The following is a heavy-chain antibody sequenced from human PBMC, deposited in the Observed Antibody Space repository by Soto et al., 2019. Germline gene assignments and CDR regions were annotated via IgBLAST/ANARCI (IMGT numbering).Heavy chain of an antibody. CDR1: GFTFSSYA. CDR3: ARDIVVVPAAYEPNGMDV. J-gene: IGHJ6*02. Sequence: LRLSCAASGFTFSSYAMICVRQAPVKGLEWVSSISSSSSYIYYADSVKGRFTISRDNAKNSLYLQMNSLRAEDTAVYYCARDIVVVPAAYEPNGMDVWGQGTTVTVSS. D-gene: IGHD2-2*01. CDR2: ISSSSSYI. V-gene: IGHV3-21*01.